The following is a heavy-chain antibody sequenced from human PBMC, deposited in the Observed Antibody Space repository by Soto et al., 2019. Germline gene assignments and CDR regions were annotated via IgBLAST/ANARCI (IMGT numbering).Heavy chain of an antibody. D-gene: IGHD4-17*01. CDR2: ISTTSIFI. Sequence: PGGSLRLSCVASGFSFSTYTMNWVRQAPGKGLEWVSSISTTSIFIDYSDSVKGRFTVSRDNARNTLFLQLNSLRAEDTAVYYCSKYSGDSGAFDIWGQGTMVTVSS. V-gene: IGHV3-21*01. J-gene: IGHJ3*02. CDR1: GFSFSTYT. CDR3: SKYSGDSGAFDI.